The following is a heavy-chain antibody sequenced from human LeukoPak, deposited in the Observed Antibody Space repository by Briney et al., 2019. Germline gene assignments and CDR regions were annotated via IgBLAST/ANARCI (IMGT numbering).Heavy chain of an antibody. CDR1: GYTFTSYY. D-gene: IGHD3-10*01. J-gene: IGHJ4*02. V-gene: IGHV1-46*01. CDR3: ARRYYYGSGPFDY. CDR2: INPSGGST. Sequence: AASVKVSCKGSGYTFTSYYMHWVRQAPGQGLEWMGIINPSGGSTSYAQRFQGRLTMTRDTSTRTVYMELSSLRSEDTAVYYCARRYYYGSGPFDYWGQGTLVTVSS.